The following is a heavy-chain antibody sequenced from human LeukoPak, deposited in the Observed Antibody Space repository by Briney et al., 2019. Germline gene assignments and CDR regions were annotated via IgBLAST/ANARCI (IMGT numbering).Heavy chain of an antibody. CDR1: GFTFAEYG. D-gene: IGHD3-10*01. CDR3: ARGPFYGSGTFDF. Sequence: GGSLRLSCAASGFTFAEYGMHWARQAPGKGLDWVAFVSYEGVEKHYADSVEGRFPVSRDNSQNTLFLQMNSLGVEDTAIYYCARGPFYGSGTFDFWGQGTLVTVCS. V-gene: IGHV3-30*03. CDR2: VSYEGVEK. J-gene: IGHJ4*02.